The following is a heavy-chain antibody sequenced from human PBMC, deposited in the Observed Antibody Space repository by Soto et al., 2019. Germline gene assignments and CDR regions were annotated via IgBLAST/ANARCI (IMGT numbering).Heavy chain of an antibody. J-gene: IGHJ3*02. CDR3: AREPMVRAAHGFDI. CDR2: INPNSVGT. CDR1: GYTFTGHY. V-gene: IGHV1-2*02. D-gene: IGHD3-10*01. Sequence: ASVKVSCKAPGYTFTGHYMHWVRQAPGQGLEWMGWINPNSVGTNYAQKFQGRVTMTRDTSISTAYMELSSLRFDDTAVYYCAREPMVRAAHGFDIWGQGTMVTVSS.